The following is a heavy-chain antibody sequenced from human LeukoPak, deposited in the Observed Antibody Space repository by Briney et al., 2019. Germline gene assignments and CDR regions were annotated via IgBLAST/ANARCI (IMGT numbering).Heavy chain of an antibody. CDR3: VWTRGNSYGQRASFDY. Sequence: PSETLSLTCAVNGGSFSGYYWSWIRQPPGEGLEWIGEINYRGTTNSNPSLKGRVTVSLDTSQNQLSLKLSSVTAADTAVYFCVWTRGNSYGQRASFDYWGQGTLVTVSS. J-gene: IGHJ4*02. D-gene: IGHD5-12*01. CDR1: GGSFSGYY. CDR2: INYRGTT. V-gene: IGHV4-34*01.